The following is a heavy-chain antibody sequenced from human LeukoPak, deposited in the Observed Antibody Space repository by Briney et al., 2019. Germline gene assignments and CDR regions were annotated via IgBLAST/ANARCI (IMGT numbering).Heavy chain of an antibody. CDR3: ARGYPAFDI. CDR1: GGSISSSRYY. V-gene: IGHV4-39*07. D-gene: IGHD5-18*01. Sequence: SETLSLTCTVSGGSISSSRYYWGWIRQPPGKGLEWIGSIYYSGSTYYNPSLKSRVTISVDTSKNQFSLKLSSVTAADTAVYYCARGYPAFDIWGQGTMVTVSS. J-gene: IGHJ3*02. CDR2: IYYSGST.